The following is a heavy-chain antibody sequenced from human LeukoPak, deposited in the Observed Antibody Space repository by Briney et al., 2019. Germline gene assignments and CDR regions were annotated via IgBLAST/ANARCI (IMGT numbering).Heavy chain of an antibody. V-gene: IGHV4-39*01. CDR3: ATLWFGELFPDY. CDR1: GGSISSSSYY. D-gene: IGHD3-10*01. Sequence: PSETLSLTCTASGGSISSSSYYWGWIRQPPGKGLEWIGSIYYSGSTYYNPSLKSRVTISVDTSKNQFSLKLSSVTAADTAVYYCATLWFGELFPDYWGQGTLVTVSS. CDR2: IYYSGST. J-gene: IGHJ4*02.